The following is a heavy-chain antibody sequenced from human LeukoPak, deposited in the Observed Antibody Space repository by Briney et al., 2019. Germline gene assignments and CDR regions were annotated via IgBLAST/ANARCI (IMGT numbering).Heavy chain of an antibody. J-gene: IGHJ3*02. CDR3: ARVSGITMIVVVPEDGFDI. CDR1: GGSISSSSYY. CDR2: IYYSGST. D-gene: IGHD3-22*01. V-gene: IGHV4-39*01. Sequence: SETLSLTCTVSGGSISSSSYYWGWIRHPPGKGLEWIGSIYYSGSTYYNPSLKSRVTISVDTSKNQFSLKLSSVTAADTAVYYCARVSGITMIVVVPEDGFDIWGQGTMVTVSS.